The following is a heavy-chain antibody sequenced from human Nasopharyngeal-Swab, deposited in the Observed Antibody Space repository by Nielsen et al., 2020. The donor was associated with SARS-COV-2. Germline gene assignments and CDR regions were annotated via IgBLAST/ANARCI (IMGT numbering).Heavy chain of an antibody. J-gene: IGHJ6*03. CDR2: IYYSGST. Sequence: WIRQPPGKGLEWIESIYYSGSTYYNPSLKGRVTISVDTSKNQFSLKLSSVTAADTAVYYCARNNPGSLVNYYYYMDVWGKGTTVTVSS. V-gene: IGHV4-39*01. D-gene: IGHD3-16*01. CDR3: ARNNPGSLVNYYYYMDV.